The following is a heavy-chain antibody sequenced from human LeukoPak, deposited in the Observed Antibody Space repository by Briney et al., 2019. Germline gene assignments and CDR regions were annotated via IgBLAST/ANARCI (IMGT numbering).Heavy chain of an antibody. D-gene: IGHD3-10*01. Sequence: SETLSLTCTVSGGSISSSSYYWGWIRQPPGKGLEWIGSIYYSGSTYYNPSLKSRVTISVDTSKNQFSLKLSSVTAADTAVYYCARDPLGVGESFNWFDPWGQGTLVTVSS. CDR2: IYYSGST. V-gene: IGHV4-39*07. CDR3: ARDPLGVGESFNWFDP. J-gene: IGHJ5*02. CDR1: GGSISSSSYY.